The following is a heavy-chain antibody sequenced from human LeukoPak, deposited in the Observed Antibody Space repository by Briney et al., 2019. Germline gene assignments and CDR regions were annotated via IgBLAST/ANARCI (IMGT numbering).Heavy chain of an antibody. Sequence: GRSLRLSCAASGFTFSSYTMYWVRQAPGKGLEWVAAISYDGSYKYYADTVKGRFTISRDNSNNTLFLQMNSLSDDDTAVYSCARITSFYYFDYWGPGTLVTVSS. CDR2: ISYDGSYK. J-gene: IGHJ4*02. D-gene: IGHD1-20*01. CDR3: ARITSFYYFDY. V-gene: IGHV3-30*04. CDR1: GFTFSSYT.